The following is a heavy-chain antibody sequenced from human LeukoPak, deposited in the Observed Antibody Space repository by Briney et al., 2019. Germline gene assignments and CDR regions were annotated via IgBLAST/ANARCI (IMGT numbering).Heavy chain of an antibody. D-gene: IGHD3-16*01. CDR2: IIPILGIA. J-gene: IGHJ6*02. Sequence: ASVKVSCKASGGTFSSYAISWVRQAPGQGLEWMGRIIPILGIANYAQKFQGRVTITADKSTSTAYMELSSLRSEDTAVYYCARDTTPPAWGFYYYYGMDVWGQGTTVTVS. CDR1: GGTFSSYA. V-gene: IGHV1-69*04. CDR3: ARDTTPPAWGFYYYYGMDV.